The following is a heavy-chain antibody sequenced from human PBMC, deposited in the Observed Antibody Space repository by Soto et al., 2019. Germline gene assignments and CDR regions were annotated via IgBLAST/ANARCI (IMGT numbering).Heavy chain of an antibody. CDR2: IFYSGST. J-gene: IGHJ6*03. CDR1: GCSIRSYY. CDR3: ARPFNQVTYYFYMDV. Sequence: QLQLQESGPGLMRPSETLSLTCTVSGCSIRSYYWTWVRQPPGKGLEWIGSIFYSGSTYYNPSLRSPVSISVDTSKIQFTLNLNYVTAADTALYYCARPFNQVTYYFYMDVWGEGTTVTVSS. V-gene: IGHV4-39*01. D-gene: IGHD2-21*02.